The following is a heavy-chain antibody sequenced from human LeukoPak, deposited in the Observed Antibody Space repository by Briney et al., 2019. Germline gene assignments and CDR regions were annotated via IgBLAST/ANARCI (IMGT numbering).Heavy chain of an antibody. Sequence: PGGSLRLSCAASGFNFQHYAMNWVRQAPGKGPEWVSGISGFGGSTYYAPSVKDRFAISRDNSGNALFLRLTNLGVEDSALYYCARRGGSSWSSFDFWGQGTWVGVSS. J-gene: IGHJ4*02. CDR2: ISGFGGST. CDR1: GFNFQHYA. V-gene: IGHV3-23*01. CDR3: ARRGGSSWSSFDF. D-gene: IGHD6-13*01.